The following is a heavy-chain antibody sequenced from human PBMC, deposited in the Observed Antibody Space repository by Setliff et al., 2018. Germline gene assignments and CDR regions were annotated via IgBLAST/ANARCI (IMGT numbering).Heavy chain of an antibody. D-gene: IGHD3-10*01. V-gene: IGHV7-4-1*02. CDR2: INTNTGNP. CDR3: ARGSRFGTIVYKGDYYMDV. J-gene: IGHJ6*03. Sequence: GASVKVSCKASGYTFTNYAMTWMRQAPGQGLEHMGWINTNTGNPIYAQGFTGRFVFSLDTSVSTAYLQISSLKSEDTAVYYCARGSRFGTIVYKGDYYMDVWGKGTTVTVSS. CDR1: GYTFTNYA.